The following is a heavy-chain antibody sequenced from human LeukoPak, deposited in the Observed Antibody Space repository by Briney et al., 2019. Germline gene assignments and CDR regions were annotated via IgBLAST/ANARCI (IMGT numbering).Heavy chain of an antibody. CDR2: INQSGSS. D-gene: IGHD4-17*01. CDR3: ARGYYGAPGY. J-gene: IGHJ4*02. V-gene: IGHV4-34*01. Sequence: TPSETLSLTCAVYGGSFTGHHCSWIRQSPGKGLEWIGEINQSGSSNSNPSLKSRVTISVDTSKNQCSLKLNSVTAADTAVYYCARGYYGAPGYWGQGTLVTVSS. CDR1: GGSFTGHH.